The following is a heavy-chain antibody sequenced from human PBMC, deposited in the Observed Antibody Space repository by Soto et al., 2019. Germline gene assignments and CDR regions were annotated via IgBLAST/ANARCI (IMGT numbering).Heavy chain of an antibody. CDR2: INAGNGNT. CDR3: ARGPGGPDGPGDY. CDR1: GYTFTSYA. Sequence: QVQLVQSGADVKKPGASVKVSCKASGYTFTSYAMHLVRQAPGQRLEWMGWINAGNGNTKYSQKFQVRVTITRDTSASTAYMELSSLRSEDTAVYYCARGPGGPDGPGDYWGQGTLVTVSS. V-gene: IGHV1-3*01. J-gene: IGHJ4*02. D-gene: IGHD2-15*01.